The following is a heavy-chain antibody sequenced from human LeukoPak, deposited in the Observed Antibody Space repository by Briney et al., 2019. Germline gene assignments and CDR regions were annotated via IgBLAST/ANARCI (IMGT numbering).Heavy chain of an antibody. J-gene: IGHJ4*02. CDR3: ARKSASGYYSNFDY. D-gene: IGHD3-22*01. CDR1: GYTFTDSY. Sequence: GGSVKVSCKASGYTFTDSYMHWVRQAPGQGLKWMGWIISYSGGTNYAQEFQGRVTMTRDTSISTVYMELSRLTSDDTAVYYCARKSASGYYSNFDYWGQGTLVTVSS. V-gene: IGHV1-2*02. CDR2: IISYSGGT.